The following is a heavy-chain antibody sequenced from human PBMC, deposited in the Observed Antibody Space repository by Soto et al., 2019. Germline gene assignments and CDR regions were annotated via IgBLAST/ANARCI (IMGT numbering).Heavy chain of an antibody. D-gene: IGHD6-13*01. CDR1: GYTFTCYY. CDR3: ARDELLSGYSSSWYGY. J-gene: IGHJ4*02. CDR2: INPSGGST. Sequence: ASVKVSCKASGYTFTCYYMHWVRQAPGQGLEWMGIINPSGGSTSYAQKFQGRVTMTRDTSTSTVYMELSSLRSEDTAVYYCARDELLSGYSSSWYGYWGQGTLVTASS. V-gene: IGHV1-46*01.